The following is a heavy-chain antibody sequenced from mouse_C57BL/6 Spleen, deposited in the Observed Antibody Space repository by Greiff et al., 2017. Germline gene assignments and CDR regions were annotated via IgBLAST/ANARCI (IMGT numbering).Heavy chain of an antibody. V-gene: IGHV3-8*01. CDR2: ISYSGST. J-gene: IGHJ1*03. CDR1: GYSITSDY. CDR3: ARWNYYGSRGYFDV. D-gene: IGHD1-1*01. Sequence: EVQLQESGPGLAKPSQTLSLTCSVTGYSITSDYWNWIRRFPGNKLEYMGYISYSGSTYYNPSLKSRISITRDTSKKQYYLQLNSVNTEDKATYDGARWNYYGSRGYFDVWGTGTTVTVSS.